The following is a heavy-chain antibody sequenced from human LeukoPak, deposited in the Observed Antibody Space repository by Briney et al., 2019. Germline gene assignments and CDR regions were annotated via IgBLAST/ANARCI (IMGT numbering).Heavy chain of an antibody. V-gene: IGHV3-30*04. D-gene: IGHD3-9*01. CDR1: GFTFSSYA. CDR2: LSYDGSNK. CDR3: AREHGADDILTGYRWAFDI. Sequence: GGSLRHSCAASGFTFSSYAMHWLRQAPGKGLEWVAVLSYDGSNKYYADSVKGRFTISGDNSKNTLYLQMNSLRAEDTAVYYCAREHGADDILTGYRWAFDIWGQGTMVTVSS. J-gene: IGHJ3*02.